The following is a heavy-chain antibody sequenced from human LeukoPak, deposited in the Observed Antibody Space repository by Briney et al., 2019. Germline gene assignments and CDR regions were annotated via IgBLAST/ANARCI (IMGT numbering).Heavy chain of an antibody. CDR3: ARDYGLQRVFDY. J-gene: IGHJ4*02. V-gene: IGHV1-3*01. CDR1: GYTFTIYA. Sequence: ASVKVSCKASGYTFTIYAMHWVRQAPGQRLERMGWINADNDNTKYSQKFQGRVTITRDTSASTVYMELSSLRSEDTAVYYCARDYGLQRVFDYWGQGTLVTVSS. D-gene: IGHD1-1*01. CDR2: INADNDNT.